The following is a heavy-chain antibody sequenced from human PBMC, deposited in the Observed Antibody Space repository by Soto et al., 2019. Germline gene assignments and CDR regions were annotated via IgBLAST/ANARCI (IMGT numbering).Heavy chain of an antibody. CDR1: GFSLSTSARC. CDR3: ARSFAATHDN. D-gene: IGHD6-13*01. J-gene: IGHJ4*02. Sequence: SGPTQVNHRQTLTLTCTFSGFSLSTSARCVSWIRQPPGRALEWLARVGWGDDKYSSTSLKTRLTISKDTSKNQVGITMTIMDPVDTATYYCARSFAATHDNWGQGILVTVSS. V-gene: IGHV2-70*11. CDR2: VGWGDDK.